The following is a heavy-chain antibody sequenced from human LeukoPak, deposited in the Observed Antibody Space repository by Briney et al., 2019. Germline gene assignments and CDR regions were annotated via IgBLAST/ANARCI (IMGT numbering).Heavy chain of an antibody. CDR2: IFYSGST. CDR3: AREPRYCGGGNCYRGGYMDV. CDR1: GGSISSSSYY. J-gene: IGHJ6*03. D-gene: IGHD2-15*01. V-gene: IGHV4-39*07. Sequence: SETLSLTCTVSGGSISSSSYYWGWIRQPPGKGLEWIGSIFYSGSTYYNPSLKSRVTISVDTSKNQFSLKLTSVTAADTAVYYCAREPRYCGGGNCYRGGYMDVWGKGTTVTVSS.